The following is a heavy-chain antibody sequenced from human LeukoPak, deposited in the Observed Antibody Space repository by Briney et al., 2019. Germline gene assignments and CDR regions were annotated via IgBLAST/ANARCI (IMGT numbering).Heavy chain of an antibody. CDR3: ARVHSSGWYGPDGFDY. CDR2: INHSGST. D-gene: IGHD6-19*01. J-gene: IGHJ4*02. Sequence: PSETLSLTCAVYGGSFSGYYWSWIRQPPGKGLEWIGEINHSGSTNYNPSLKSRVTISVDTSKNQFSLKLSSVTAADTAVYYCARVHSSGWYGPDGFDYWGQGTLVTVSS. V-gene: IGHV4-34*01. CDR1: GGSFSGYY.